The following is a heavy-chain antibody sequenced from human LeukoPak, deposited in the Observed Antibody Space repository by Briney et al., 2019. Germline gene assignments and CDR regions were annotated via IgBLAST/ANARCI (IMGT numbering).Heavy chain of an antibody. Sequence: PGGSLRLSCAASGFTFSNYWMTWVRQAPGKGLEWVANIKHDGSEDYYLDSVKGRFTISRDNAKSSMWLQMNSLRDEDTAVYYCARSPRSPAKIDADGHKAYTDYYFDLWGRGTLVTVSS. CDR3: ARSPRSPAKIDADGHKAYTDYYFDL. D-gene: IGHD5-24*01. CDR1: GFTFSNYW. CDR2: IKHDGSED. V-gene: IGHV3-7*01. J-gene: IGHJ2*01.